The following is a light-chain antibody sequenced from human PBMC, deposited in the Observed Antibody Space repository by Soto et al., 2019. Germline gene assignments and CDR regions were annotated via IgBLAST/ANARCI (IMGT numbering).Light chain of an antibody. CDR2: GNT. V-gene: IGLV1-40*01. CDR1: SPNIGADYE. J-gene: IGLJ1*01. CDR3: QSYDSTLKGCV. Sequence: QSVLTQPPSVSGAPGQRVTISCTGASPNIGADYEVHWYQQLPGTAPKLLIYGNTNRPSGVPDRFSGSKSGSSASLAITGLQAEDEAEYYCQSYDSTLKGCVFGTGTKLTVL.